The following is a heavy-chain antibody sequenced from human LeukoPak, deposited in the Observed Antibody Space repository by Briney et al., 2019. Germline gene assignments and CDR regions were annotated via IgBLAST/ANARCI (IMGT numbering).Heavy chain of an antibody. CDR1: GGSFSGYY. CDR2: IYYSGST. Sequence: SETLSLTCAVYGGSFSGYYWSWLRQPPGKGLEWIGSIYYSGSTYYNPSLKSRVTISVDTSKNQFSLKLSSVTAADTAVYYCARDSGTTGEVKFDPWGQGTLVTVPS. CDR3: ARDSGTTGEVKFDP. J-gene: IGHJ5*02. V-gene: IGHV4-34*01. D-gene: IGHD3-10*01.